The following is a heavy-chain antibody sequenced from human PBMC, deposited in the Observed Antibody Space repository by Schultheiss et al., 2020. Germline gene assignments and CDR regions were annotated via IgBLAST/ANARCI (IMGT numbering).Heavy chain of an antibody. CDR1: GYTFTGYY. Sequence: ASVKVSCKASGYTFTGYYMHWVRQAPGQGLEWMGWINPNSGGTNYAQKFQGRVTMTRDTSTSTAYMELRSLRSDDTAVYYCARESQELRFYDYWGQGTLVTVSS. J-gene: IGHJ4*02. CDR3: ARESQELRFYDY. V-gene: IGHV1-2*02. D-gene: IGHD3-3*01. CDR2: INPNSGGT.